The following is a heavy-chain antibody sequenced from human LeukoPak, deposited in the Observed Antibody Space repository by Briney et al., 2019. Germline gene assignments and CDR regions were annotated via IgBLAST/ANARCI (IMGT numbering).Heavy chain of an antibody. V-gene: IGHV4-59*08. CDR1: GFTFSSYA. J-gene: IGHJ3*01. D-gene: IGHD3-22*01. CDR3: ARHNYDSSGAFDV. CDR2: VYYSGST. Sequence: GSLRLSCAASGFTFSSYAMSWVRQAPGKGLEWIGYVYYSGSTNYNPSLKSRVTISVDTSKNQFSLKLSSVTAADTAVYYCARHNYDSSGAFDVWGLGTMVSVSS.